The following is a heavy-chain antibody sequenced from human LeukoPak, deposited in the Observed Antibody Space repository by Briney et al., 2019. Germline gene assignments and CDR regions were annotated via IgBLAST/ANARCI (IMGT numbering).Heavy chain of an antibody. CDR3: ARDPSGWYLAVDY. V-gene: IGHV3-7*03. D-gene: IGHD6-19*01. Sequence: GGSLRLSCAASGFTFSSYGMHWVRQAPGKGLEWVANIKQDGSEKYYVDSVKGRFTISRDNAKNSLYLQMNSLRAEDTAVYYCARDPSGWYLAVDYWGQGTLVTVSS. CDR1: GFTFSSYG. CDR2: IKQDGSEK. J-gene: IGHJ4*02.